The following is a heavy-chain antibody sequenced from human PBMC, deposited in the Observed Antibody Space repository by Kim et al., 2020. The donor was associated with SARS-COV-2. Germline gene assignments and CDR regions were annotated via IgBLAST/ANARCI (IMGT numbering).Heavy chain of an antibody. Sequence: GGSLRLSCAASGFTFSNAWMSWVRQAPGKGLEWVGRIKSKTDGETTDNAAPVKGRFTISRDDSKNTLYVQMNSLKTEDTAVYYCTTGGSYRNDAFDIWGQGTMVTVSS. J-gene: IGHJ3*02. D-gene: IGHD1-26*01. V-gene: IGHV3-15*01. CDR3: TTGGSYRNDAFDI. CDR1: GFTFSNAW. CDR2: IKSKTDGETT.